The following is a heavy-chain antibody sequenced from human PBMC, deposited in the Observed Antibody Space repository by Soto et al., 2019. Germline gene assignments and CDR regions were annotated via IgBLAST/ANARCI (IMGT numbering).Heavy chain of an antibody. CDR1: GFTVSSNY. J-gene: IGHJ3*02. D-gene: IGHD2-2*01. CDR2: IYSGGST. V-gene: IGHV3-66*04. CDR3: ARQLKRYCSSTSCSPDAFDI. Sequence: GGSLRLSCAASGFTVSSNYMSWVRQAPGKGLDWVSVIYSGGSTYYADSVKGRFTISRDNSKNTLYLQMNSLRAEDTAVYYCARQLKRYCSSTSCSPDAFDIWGQGTMVTVSS.